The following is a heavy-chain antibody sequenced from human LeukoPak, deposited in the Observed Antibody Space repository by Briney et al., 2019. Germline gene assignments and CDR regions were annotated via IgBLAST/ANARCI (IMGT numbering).Heavy chain of an antibody. D-gene: IGHD3-3*01. CDR1: GYSFTSHW. CDR3: ARRGDFGVVISSGAFDI. J-gene: IGHJ3*02. CDR2: IYPGDSDT. Sequence: GESLKISCKGSGYSFTSHWIAWVRQMPGKGLEWMGIIYPGDSDTRYSPTFQGQVTISADKSITTAYLQWSSLEASDTAMYYCARRGDFGVVISSGAFDIWGQGTMVTVSS. V-gene: IGHV5-51*01.